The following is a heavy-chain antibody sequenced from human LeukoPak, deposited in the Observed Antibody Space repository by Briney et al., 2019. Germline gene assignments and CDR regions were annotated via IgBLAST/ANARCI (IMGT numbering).Heavy chain of an antibody. Sequence: SETLSLTCTVSGGXTSNFCGTWIRQPPGKGLEWIGCLCYSGSTNYNPSLNGRVTFSLDTSKNQFSLNLISVTAADTALYYCARGHSAYALDYWGQGTLVTVSS. CDR2: LCYSGST. D-gene: IGHD5-12*01. CDR1: GGXTSNFC. J-gene: IGHJ4*02. CDR3: ARGHSAYALDY. V-gene: IGHV4-59*01.